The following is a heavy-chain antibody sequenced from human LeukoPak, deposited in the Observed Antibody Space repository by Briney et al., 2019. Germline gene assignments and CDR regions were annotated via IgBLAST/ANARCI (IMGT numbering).Heavy chain of an antibody. V-gene: IGHV3-64D*06. CDR2: ISSHGGST. D-gene: IGHD2-2*01. CDR3: VKGYWSSISCSLIDY. Sequence: PGGSLRLSCSASGFTLSRYGMRWVRQAPGKGLEYVSGISSHGGSTNYADSVKGRFTISRDNSKNTLHLQMSSLRAEDTAVYYCVKGYWSSISCSLIDYGGQGTLVTVSS. CDR1: GFTLSRYG. J-gene: IGHJ4*02.